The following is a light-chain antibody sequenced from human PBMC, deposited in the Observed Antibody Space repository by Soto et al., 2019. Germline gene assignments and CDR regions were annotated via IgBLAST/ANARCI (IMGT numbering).Light chain of an antibody. CDR1: QSVSSY. Sequence: EIVLTQSPGTLSLSPGERATLSCRASQSVSSYLAWYQQKPGQAPRLLIYDASKRATGIPARFSGSGSGTDFTLTISRLEPEDFAVYYCHQYDSWTFGQGTKVDIK. CDR3: HQYDSWT. J-gene: IGKJ1*01. CDR2: DAS. V-gene: IGKV3-20*01.